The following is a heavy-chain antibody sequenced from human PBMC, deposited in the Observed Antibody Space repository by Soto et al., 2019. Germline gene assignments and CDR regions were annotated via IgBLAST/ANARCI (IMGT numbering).Heavy chain of an antibody. CDR3: ARGYSYGYLFYFDY. J-gene: IGHJ4*02. Sequence: GGSLRLSCATSGFTFSNYNMNWVRQAPGKGLEWVSYISSDSVRIYYADSVKGRFTISRDNAKNTLYLQMNSLRAEDTAVYYCARGYSYGYLFYFDYWGQGTLVTVSS. V-gene: IGHV3-48*01. CDR2: ISSDSVRI. D-gene: IGHD5-18*01. CDR1: GFTFSNYN.